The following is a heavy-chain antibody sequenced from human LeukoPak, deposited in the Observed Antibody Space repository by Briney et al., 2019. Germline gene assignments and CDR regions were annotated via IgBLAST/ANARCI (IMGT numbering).Heavy chain of an antibody. CDR1: GGTFSSYA. V-gene: IGHV1-69*04. CDR3: AYGSGSYYSNWFDP. D-gene: IGHD3-10*01. J-gene: IGHJ5*02. CDR2: IIPILGIA. Sequence: SVKVSCKASGGTFSSYAISWVRQAPGQGLEWMGRIIPILGIANYAQKFQGRVTITADKSTSTAYMELSSLRSEDTAVHYCAYGSGSYYSNWFDPWGQGTLVTVSS.